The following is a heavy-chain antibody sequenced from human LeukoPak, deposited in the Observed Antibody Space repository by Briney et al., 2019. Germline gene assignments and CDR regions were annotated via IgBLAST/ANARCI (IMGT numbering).Heavy chain of an antibody. V-gene: IGHV4-59*08. CDR2: IYYSGTT. CDR3: ARNVCGMGCDH. Sequence: SETLSLTCTVSGGSIRSNYWTWIRQPPGKGLEWIGEIYYSGTTNYNPSLKSRVTMSVDTSKNQFSLNLRSVTAADTAIYYCARNVCGMGCDHWGQGTLVTVSS. D-gene: IGHD2-8*01. J-gene: IGHJ4*02. CDR1: GGSIRSNY.